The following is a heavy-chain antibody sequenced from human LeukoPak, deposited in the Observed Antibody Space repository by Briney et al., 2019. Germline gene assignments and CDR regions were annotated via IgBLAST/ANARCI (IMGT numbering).Heavy chain of an antibody. J-gene: IGHJ4*02. CDR2: IKQGGGEK. D-gene: IGHD3-22*01. CDR3: ARGDYYDSSGYSPLDY. V-gene: IGHV3-7*01. Sequence: GGSLRLSCAASGFTFSSYWMSWVRQAPGKGLEWVANIKQGGGEKYYVDSVKGRFTISRDNAKNSLYLQMNSLRAEDTTVYYCARGDYYDSSGYSPLDYWGQGTLVTVSS. CDR1: GFTFSSYW.